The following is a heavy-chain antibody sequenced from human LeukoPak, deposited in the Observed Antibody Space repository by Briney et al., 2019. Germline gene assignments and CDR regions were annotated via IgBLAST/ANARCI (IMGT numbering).Heavy chain of an antibody. V-gene: IGHV3-7*01. CDR3: AREGDYVWGSYRSIRYYFDY. D-gene: IGHD3-16*02. Sequence: PGGSLRLSCAASGFTFSADWMAWVRQAPGKGLEWVANIKQDGSEKYYVDSVKGRFTISRDNAKNSLYLQMNSLRAEDTAVYYCAREGDYVWGSYRSIRYYFDYWGQGTLVTVSS. CDR1: GFTFSADW. CDR2: IKQDGSEK. J-gene: IGHJ4*02.